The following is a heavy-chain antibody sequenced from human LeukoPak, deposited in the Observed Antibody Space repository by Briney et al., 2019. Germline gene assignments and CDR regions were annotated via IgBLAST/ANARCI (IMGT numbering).Heavy chain of an antibody. J-gene: IGHJ4*02. V-gene: IGHV1-18*01. CDR1: GYTFTSYG. CDR2: ISAYNGNT. Sequence: GASVKVSCKASGYTFTSYGITWVRQAPGQGLEWMGWISAYNGNTNYAQKLQGRVTMTTDTSTSTAYMELRSLRSDDTAVYYCAREIQRYGYTPRPFDYWGQGTLVTVSS. CDR3: AREIQRYGYTPRPFDY. D-gene: IGHD5-24*01.